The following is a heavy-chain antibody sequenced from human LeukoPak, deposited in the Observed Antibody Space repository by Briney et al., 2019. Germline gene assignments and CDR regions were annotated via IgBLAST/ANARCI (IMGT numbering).Heavy chain of an antibody. Sequence: SETLSLTCAVYGGSFSGYYWSWIRQPPGKGLEWIGYISYSGNTYYNPPLKSRVTISVDTSKNQFSLKLSSVTAADTAVYYCARGPNYVWGSYRYFDYWGRGILVTVSS. V-gene: IGHV4-34*01. J-gene: IGHJ4*02. CDR3: ARGPNYVWGSYRYFDY. D-gene: IGHD3-16*02. CDR1: GGSFSGYY. CDR2: ISYSGNT.